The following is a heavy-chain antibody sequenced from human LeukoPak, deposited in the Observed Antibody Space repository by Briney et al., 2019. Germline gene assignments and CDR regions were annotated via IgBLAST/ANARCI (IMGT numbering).Heavy chain of an antibody. CDR3: AKEPGSGSYYDDAFDI. J-gene: IGHJ3*02. CDR1: GFTFSSYA. CDR2: ISGSGGST. Sequence: GGSLRLSCAASGFTFSSYAMSWVRQAPGKGLEWVSAISGSGGSTYYADSVKGRFTISRDNSKNTLYLQMNSLRAEDTAVYYCAKEPGSGSYYDDAFDIWGQGTMVTVSS. V-gene: IGHV3-23*01. D-gene: IGHD1-26*01.